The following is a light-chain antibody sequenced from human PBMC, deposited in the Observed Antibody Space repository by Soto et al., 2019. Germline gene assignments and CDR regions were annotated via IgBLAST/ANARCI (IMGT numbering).Light chain of an antibody. CDR2: DNT. J-gene: IGLJ3*02. V-gene: IGLV1-40*01. CDR3: QSYDSGLSGSL. CDR1: SSNSGAGYN. Sequence: QSVLTQPPSVSGAPGQRVTISCTGSSSNSGAGYNVHWYQQLPGTAPKLLIYDNTNRPSGVPDRFSGSKSGTSASLAITGLQAEDEADYYCQSYDSGLSGSLYGGGTKVTVL.